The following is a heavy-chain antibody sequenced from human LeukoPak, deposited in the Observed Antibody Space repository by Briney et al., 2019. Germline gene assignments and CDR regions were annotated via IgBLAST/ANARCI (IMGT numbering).Heavy chain of an antibody. Sequence: PSETLSLTCAVYGGSFSGYYWSWIRQPPGKGLEWIGEINHSGSTNYNPSLKSRVTTSVDTSKNQFSLKLSSVTAADTAVYYCARGLGPIFGVVIEDPGLYYFDYWGQGTLVTVSS. CDR3: ARGLGPIFGVVIEDPGLYYFDY. CDR1: GGSFSGYY. D-gene: IGHD3-3*01. V-gene: IGHV4-34*01. CDR2: INHSGST. J-gene: IGHJ4*02.